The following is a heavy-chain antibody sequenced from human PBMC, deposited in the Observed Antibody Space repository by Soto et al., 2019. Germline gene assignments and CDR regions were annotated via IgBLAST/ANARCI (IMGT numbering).Heavy chain of an antibody. CDR2: IRSKANSYAT. Sequence: EVQLVESGGGLVQPGGSLKLSCAASGFTFSGSAMHWVRQASGKGLEWVGRIRSKANSYATAYAASVKGRFTISRDDSKNTAYLQMNSLKTEDTAVYYCTTRSGYSSGWYADEQKRFDYWGQGTLVTVSS. J-gene: IGHJ4*02. CDR3: TTRSGYSSGWYADEQKRFDY. V-gene: IGHV3-73*01. CDR1: GFTFSGSA. D-gene: IGHD6-19*01.